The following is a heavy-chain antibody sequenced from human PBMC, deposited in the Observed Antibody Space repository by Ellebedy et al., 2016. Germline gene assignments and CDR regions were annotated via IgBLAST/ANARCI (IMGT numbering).Heavy chain of an antibody. CDR2: IDNSGST. Sequence: ESLKISCAASGFTFNSYAMSWIRQSPGKGLEYIGYIDNSGSTNYNPSLKSRVTFSLDTSQNHFSLKLSSVSAADTAVYYCARGPYVSPFYDFWSNHYFDYWGQGILVTVSS. D-gene: IGHD3-3*01. CDR3: ARGPYVSPFYDFWSNHYFDY. CDR1: GFTFNSYA. J-gene: IGHJ4*02. V-gene: IGHV4-59*01.